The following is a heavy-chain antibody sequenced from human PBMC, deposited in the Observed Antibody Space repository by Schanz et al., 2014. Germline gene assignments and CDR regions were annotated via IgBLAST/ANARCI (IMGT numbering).Heavy chain of an antibody. CDR2: ISYDGSNK. Sequence: VQLLDSGGGLVQPGGSLRLSCAASGFIFSSYGLHWVRQAPGKGLEWVAVISYDGSNKYYADSVKGRFTISRDNSKNTLYLQMNTLRAEDTAVYYCARDRGYCSGGSCLTFDYWGQGTLVTVSS. D-gene: IGHD2-15*01. CDR3: ARDRGYCSGGSCLTFDY. CDR1: GFIFSSYG. J-gene: IGHJ4*02. V-gene: IGHV3-30*19.